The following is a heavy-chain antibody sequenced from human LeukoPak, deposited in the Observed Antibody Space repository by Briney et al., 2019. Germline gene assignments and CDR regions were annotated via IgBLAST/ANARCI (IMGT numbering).Heavy chain of an antibody. V-gene: IGHV3-23*01. CDR1: GFTFSTYG. Sequence: GGSLRLSCAASGFTFSTYGMSWVRQAPGKGLEWVSGISGSGGSRFYTDSVKGRFTISRDNSKNTLYLQMNSLRAEDTAVYYCAKQEDIWFGELLPVDYWGQGTLVTVSS. CDR2: ISGSGGSR. CDR3: AKQEDIWFGELLPVDY. J-gene: IGHJ4*02. D-gene: IGHD3-10*01.